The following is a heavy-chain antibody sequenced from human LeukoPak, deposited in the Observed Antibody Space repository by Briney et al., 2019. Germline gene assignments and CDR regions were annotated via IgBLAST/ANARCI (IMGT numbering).Heavy chain of an antibody. J-gene: IGHJ4*02. CDR1: GDSVSSNSAA. CDR3: ARSSGWFDY. D-gene: IGHD6-19*01. Sequence: SPTLSLTCAISGDSVSSNSAAWNWLRQSPSRGLEWLGRTYYRSKWYNEYAVSVKSLIAFNRDISKNQFSLLLSSVTPEDTAVYYCARSSGWFDYWGQGTLVTVSS. CDR2: TYYRSKWYN. V-gene: IGHV6-1*01.